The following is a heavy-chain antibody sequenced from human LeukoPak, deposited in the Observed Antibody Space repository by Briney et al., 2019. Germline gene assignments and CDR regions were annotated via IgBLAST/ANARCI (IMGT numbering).Heavy chain of an antibody. D-gene: IGHD3-22*01. Sequence: GASVKVSCKASGYTFTGYYMHWVRQAPGQGLEWMGWINPNSGGTNYAQKFQGRVTMIRDTSISTAYMELSRLRSDDTAVYYCARMTYYYDSSGYWQNFDYWGQGTLVTVSS. J-gene: IGHJ4*02. V-gene: IGHV1-2*02. CDR1: GYTFTGYY. CDR3: ARMTYYYDSSGYWQNFDY. CDR2: INPNSGGT.